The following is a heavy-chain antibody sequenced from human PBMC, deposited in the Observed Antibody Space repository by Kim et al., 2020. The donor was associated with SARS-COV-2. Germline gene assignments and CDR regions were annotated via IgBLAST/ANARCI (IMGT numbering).Heavy chain of an antibody. CDR2: IYYSGST. D-gene: IGHD3-3*01. V-gene: IGHV4-39*01. CDR3: ARHGGGVLEWFMDV. CDR1: GGSISSSSYY. Sequence: SETLSLTCTVSGGSISSSSYYWGWIRQPPGKGLEWIGSIYYSGSTYYNPSLKSRVTISVDTSKNQFSLKLSSVTAADTAVYYCARHGGGVLEWFMDVWG. J-gene: IGHJ6*02.